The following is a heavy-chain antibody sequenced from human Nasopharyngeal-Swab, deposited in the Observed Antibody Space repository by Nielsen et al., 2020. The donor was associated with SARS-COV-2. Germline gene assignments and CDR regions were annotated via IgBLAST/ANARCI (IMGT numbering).Heavy chain of an antibody. V-gene: IGHV5-10-1*01. CDR3: ARRISGSGPFDP. Sequence: GASLKISCKGSGYSFTNYWIVWVRQLPGKGLEWMGTIDPRDSYITYSPSFQGHVTISTDKSINTAYLQWSSLKASDTAMYYCARRISGSGPFDPWGQGTLVTVSS. D-gene: IGHD3-10*01. CDR2: IDPRDSYI. CDR1: GYSFTNYW. J-gene: IGHJ5*02.